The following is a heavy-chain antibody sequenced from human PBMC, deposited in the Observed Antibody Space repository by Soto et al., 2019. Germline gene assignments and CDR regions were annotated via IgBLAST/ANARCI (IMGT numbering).Heavy chain of an antibody. CDR3: ARVLRYVDWLETRAFDI. Sequence: ASVKVSCKASGYTFTGYYMHWVRQAPGQGLEWMGWINPNRGGTNYAQKFQGRVPMTRDTSISTAYMELSRLRSDDTAVYYCARVLRYVDWLETRAFDIWGQGTMVTVSS. CDR2: INPNRGGT. CDR1: GYTFTGYY. V-gene: IGHV1-2*02. D-gene: IGHD3-9*01. J-gene: IGHJ3*02.